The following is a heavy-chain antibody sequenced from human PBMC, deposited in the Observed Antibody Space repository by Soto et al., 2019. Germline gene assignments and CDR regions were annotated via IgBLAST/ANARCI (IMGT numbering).Heavy chain of an antibody. J-gene: IGHJ2*01. D-gene: IGHD6-19*01. CDR1: GFTFSSYG. Sequence: GGSLRLCCAASGFTFSSYGMHWVRQAPGKGLEWVAVIWYDGSNKYYADSVKGRFTISRDNSKNTLYLQMNSLRAEDTAVYYCARVPGYSSGWYWYFDLWGRGTLVTVSS. V-gene: IGHV3-33*08. CDR3: ARVPGYSSGWYWYFDL. CDR2: IWYDGSNK.